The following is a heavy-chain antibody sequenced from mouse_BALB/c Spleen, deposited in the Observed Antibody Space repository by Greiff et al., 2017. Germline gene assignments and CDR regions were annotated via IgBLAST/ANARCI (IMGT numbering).Heavy chain of an antibody. Sequence: QVQLKESAAELARPGASVKMSCKASGYTFTSYTMHWVKQRPGQGLEWIGYINPSSGYTEYNQKFKDKTTLTADKSSSTAYMQLSSLTSEDSAVYYCARSATPHSFDYWGQGTTLTVSS. V-gene: IGHV1-4*02. CDR3: ARSATPHSFDY. J-gene: IGHJ2*01. CDR2: INPSSGYT. D-gene: IGHD6-1*01. CDR1: GYTFTSYT.